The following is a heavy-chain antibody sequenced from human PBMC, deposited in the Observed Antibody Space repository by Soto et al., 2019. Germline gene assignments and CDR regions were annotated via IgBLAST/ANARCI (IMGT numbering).Heavy chain of an antibody. Sequence: EVQLVESGGGLVQPGRSLRLSCAASGFTFDDYAMHWVRQAPGKGLEWVSGISWNSGSIGYADSVKGRFTISRDNAKNSLYMQMNSLRAEDTALYYCAKAKGWELLSAFDIWGQGTMVTVSS. V-gene: IGHV3-9*01. D-gene: IGHD1-26*01. CDR2: ISWNSGSI. CDR1: GFTFDDYA. CDR3: AKAKGWELLSAFDI. J-gene: IGHJ3*02.